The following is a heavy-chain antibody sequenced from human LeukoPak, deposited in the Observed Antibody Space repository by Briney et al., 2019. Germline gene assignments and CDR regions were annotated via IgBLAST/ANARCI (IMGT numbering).Heavy chain of an antibody. CDR1: GVSISSSSYY. J-gene: IGHJ4*02. CDR2: IYYTGDT. D-gene: IGHD2-15*01. CDR3: ARYTRIPDY. V-gene: IGHV4-61*05. Sequence: SETLSLTCTVSGVSISSSSYYWGWIRQPPGKGLECVGYIYYTGDTNYNPSLKSRVTMSLDTSKSQFSLKLTSVTAADTAIYYCARYTRIPDYWGQGTLVTVTS.